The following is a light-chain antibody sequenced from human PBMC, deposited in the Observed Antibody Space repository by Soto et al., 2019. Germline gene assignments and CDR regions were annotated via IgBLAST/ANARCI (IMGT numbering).Light chain of an antibody. V-gene: IGKV3-11*01. CDR2: DAS. Sequence: EIVLTQSPATLSLSPGDRATLSCRASQSVRSYLVWYQQKPGQPPRLLIYDASKRATGIPARFSGSGSGTDFTLTINSLEPEDFAVYSCQHRSAWPITFGGGTKVVIK. CDR1: QSVRSY. CDR3: QHRSAWPIT. J-gene: IGKJ4*01.